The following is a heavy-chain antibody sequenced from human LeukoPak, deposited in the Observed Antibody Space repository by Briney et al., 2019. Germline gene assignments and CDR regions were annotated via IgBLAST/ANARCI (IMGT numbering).Heavy chain of an antibody. D-gene: IGHD2-8*01. CDR1: GFTFSRHW. CDR3: SNGIYDKSY. Sequence: GGSLRLSCAASGFTFSRHWMAWVRQAPGKGLEWVANIKQDGSEAVYVDSVRGRFTISRDNAKNSLYLQMNSLRVEDTAMYYCSNGIYDKSYWGQGTLVTVSS. J-gene: IGHJ4*02. V-gene: IGHV3-7*01. CDR2: IKQDGSEA.